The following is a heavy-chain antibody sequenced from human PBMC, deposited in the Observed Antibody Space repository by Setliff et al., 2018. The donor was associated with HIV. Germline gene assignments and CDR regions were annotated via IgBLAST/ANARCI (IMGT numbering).Heavy chain of an antibody. J-gene: IGHJ4*02. CDR3: ARLGTSGWYSYFDY. CDR1: GASITTDTYY. V-gene: IGHV4-39*01. D-gene: IGHD6-19*01. Sequence: SETLSLTCTVSGASITTDTYYWAWIRQPPGKGLEWIGSIYYSGSIDYNPSLKSRVTISMDTAKSQFSLKLTSVTAADTSIYHCARLGTSGWYSYFDYWGQGILVTVSS. CDR2: IYYSGSI.